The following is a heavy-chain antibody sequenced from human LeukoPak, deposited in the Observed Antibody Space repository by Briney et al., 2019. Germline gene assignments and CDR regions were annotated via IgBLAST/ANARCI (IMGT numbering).Heavy chain of an antibody. CDR2: ISSSGSTI. J-gene: IGHJ4*02. Sequence: GGSLRLSCAASGFTFSSYEMIWVRQAPGKGLEGVSYISSSGSTIDYAASVKGRFTISRDNAKNSLYLQMNSLRAEDTAVYYCARGDRYDSSGYYSPFDYWGQGTLVTVSS. CDR1: GFTFSSYE. D-gene: IGHD3-22*01. V-gene: IGHV3-48*03. CDR3: ARGDRYDSSGYYSPFDY.